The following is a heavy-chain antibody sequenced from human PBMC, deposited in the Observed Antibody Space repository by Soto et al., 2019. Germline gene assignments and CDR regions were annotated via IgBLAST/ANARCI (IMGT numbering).Heavy chain of an antibody. J-gene: IGHJ4*02. Sequence: SETLSLTCTVSGGSVPSGSYYWSWIRQPPGKGLEWIGYIYYSGNTNYNPSLKSRVTISVDTSKNQISLKLRPVTAADTAVYYCARDQGIAVAVFDYWGQGTLVTVSS. CDR3: ARDQGIAVAVFDY. CDR1: GGSVPSGSYY. V-gene: IGHV4-61*01. D-gene: IGHD6-19*01. CDR2: IYYSGNT.